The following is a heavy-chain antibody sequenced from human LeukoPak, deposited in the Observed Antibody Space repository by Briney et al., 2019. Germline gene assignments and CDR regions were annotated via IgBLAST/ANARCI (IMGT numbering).Heavy chain of an antibody. CDR3: ARGGGNRYFDRYNWFDP. V-gene: IGHV3-48*03. CDR2: ISSSGSTI. D-gene: IGHD3-9*01. J-gene: IGHJ5*02. CDR1: GFTFSSYE. Sequence: TGGSLRLSCVASGFTFSSYEMNWVRQAPGKGLEWVSYISSSGSTIYYADSVKGRFTISRDNAKNSLYLQMNSLRAEDTAVYYCARGGGNRYFDRYNWFDPWGQGTLVTVSS.